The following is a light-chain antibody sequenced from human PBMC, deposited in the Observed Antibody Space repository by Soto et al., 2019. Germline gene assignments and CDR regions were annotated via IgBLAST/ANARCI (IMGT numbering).Light chain of an antibody. CDR3: QQYGTSPWT. J-gene: IGKJ1*01. Sequence: EIVLTQSPGTLSLSPGERATLSCRASQTVINTYVAWYQQKPGQAPRLLIYDASTGATGIPDRFSGSGSGTDFTLTISRLGPEDFAVYYCQQYGTSPWTFGQGTKVDIK. V-gene: IGKV3-20*01. CDR2: DAS. CDR1: QTVINTY.